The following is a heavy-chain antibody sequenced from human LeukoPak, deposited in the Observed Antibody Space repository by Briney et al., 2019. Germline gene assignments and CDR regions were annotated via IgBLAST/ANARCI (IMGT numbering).Heavy chain of an antibody. V-gene: IGHV3-21*01. D-gene: IGHD3-22*01. CDR3: ARGLISSGYSPYFDN. CDR2: ISSSSNYM. Sequence: GGALRLSCAASGLTFSSSSMNWVRQAQGEGLEWVSSISSSSNYMYYTDSVKGRFTIFRDNAENSLYLQMNSLRIEDTAVYYCARGLISSGYSPYFDNWGQGTMVTVSS. CDR1: GLTFSSSS. J-gene: IGHJ4*02.